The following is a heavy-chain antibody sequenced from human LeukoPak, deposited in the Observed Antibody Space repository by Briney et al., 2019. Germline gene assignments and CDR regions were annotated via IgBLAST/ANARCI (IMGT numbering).Heavy chain of an antibody. J-gene: IGHJ4*02. Sequence: QPGGSLRLSCAASGFTFSSYGMHWVRQAPGKGLEWVALISYDGINQYYADSVKGRFIISRDNSKNTLYLQLNSLRLEDTAVYYCTLTTFGVVYYFDYWGQGTLVTVSS. V-gene: IGHV3-30*03. CDR1: GFTFSSYG. D-gene: IGHD1/OR15-1a*01. CDR2: ISYDGINQ. CDR3: TLTTFGVVYYFDY.